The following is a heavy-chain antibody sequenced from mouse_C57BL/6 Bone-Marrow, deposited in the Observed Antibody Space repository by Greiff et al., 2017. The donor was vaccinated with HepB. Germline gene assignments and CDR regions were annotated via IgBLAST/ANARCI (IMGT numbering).Heavy chain of an antibody. CDR1: GYTFTDYN. V-gene: IGHV1-22*01. D-gene: IGHD1-1*01. J-gene: IGHJ1*03. CDR2: INPNNGGT. CDR3: ARYAYGSSYGYFDV. Sequence: EVKLEESGPELVKPGASVKMSCKASGYTFTDYNMHWVKQSHGKSLEWIGYINPNNGGTSYNQKFKGKATLTVNKSSSTAYMELRSLTSEDSAVYYCARYAYGSSYGYFDVWGTGTTVTVSS.